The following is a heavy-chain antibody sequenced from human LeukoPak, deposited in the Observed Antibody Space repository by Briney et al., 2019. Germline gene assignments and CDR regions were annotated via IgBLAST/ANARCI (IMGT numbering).Heavy chain of an antibody. D-gene: IGHD2-2*01. Sequence: SEKVSCKASGGTFSSYAISWVRQAPGQGLDWMGRIIPILGIANYAQKFQGRVTITADKSTRKAYMELSSLRSEDTAVYYCASAVVVVPAATSFDYWGQGTLVTVSS. CDR2: IIPILGIA. V-gene: IGHV1-69*04. CDR3: ASAVVVVPAATSFDY. CDR1: GGTFSSYA. J-gene: IGHJ4*02.